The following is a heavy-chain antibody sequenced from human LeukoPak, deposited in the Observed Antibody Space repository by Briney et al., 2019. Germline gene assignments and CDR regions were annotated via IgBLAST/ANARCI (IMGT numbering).Heavy chain of an antibody. D-gene: IGHD3-10*01. CDR2: INHSGST. V-gene: IGHV4-34*01. J-gene: IGHJ2*01. CDR1: GGSFSGYY. CDR3: ARGAPMVRGVRDWYFDL. Sequence: SETLSLTCAVYGGSFSGYYWSWIRQPPGKGLEWIREINHSGSTNYNPSLKSRVTISVDTSKNQFSLKLSSVTAADTAVYYCARGAPMVRGVRDWYFDLWGRGTLVTVSS.